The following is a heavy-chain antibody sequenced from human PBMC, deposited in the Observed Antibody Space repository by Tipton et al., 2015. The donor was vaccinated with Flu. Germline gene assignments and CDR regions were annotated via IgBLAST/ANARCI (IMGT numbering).Heavy chain of an antibody. J-gene: IGHJ5*02. D-gene: IGHD4-11*01. CDR1: GGSFSGYY. V-gene: IGHV4-34*01. Sequence: LRLSCAVYGGSFSGYYWSWIRQPPGKGLEWIGEINHSGSTKYNPSLKSRVTISVDTSKNQFYLEMRSVTAADMAVYYCARRDFSNYVSDPKNWFDRWGQGTLVTVSS. CDR2: INHSGST. CDR3: ARRDFSNYVSDPKNWFDR.